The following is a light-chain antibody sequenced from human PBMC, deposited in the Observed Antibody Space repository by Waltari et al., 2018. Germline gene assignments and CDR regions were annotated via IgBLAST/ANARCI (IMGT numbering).Light chain of an antibody. J-gene: IGLJ3*02. Sequence: QSALTQPASVSGSPGQSVTISCSGTSSDIGANRYVSWYQRHPGKAPKLLIFEVPNRPSDVSYRFSASKSGNTASLIISDLQSEDEADYFCSSWTATYTLLFGGGTKLTVL. CDR1: SSDIGANRY. V-gene: IGLV2-14*01. CDR3: SSWTATYTLL. CDR2: EVP.